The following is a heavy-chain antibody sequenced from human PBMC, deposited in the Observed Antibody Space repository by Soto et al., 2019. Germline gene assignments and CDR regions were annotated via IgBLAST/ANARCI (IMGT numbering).Heavy chain of an antibody. V-gene: IGHV3-48*04. Sequence: PGGSLRLSCEASGFTFSDYSMVWVRQAPGKGLEWISYIFVSSTIIHHADSVKGRFTVSRDNSKNSLFLLMNSLRAEDTAVYYCARDKDWAFDYWGQGALVTVSS. CDR3: ARDKDWAFDY. J-gene: IGHJ4*02. CDR2: IFVSSTII. D-gene: IGHD3-9*01. CDR1: GFTFSDYS.